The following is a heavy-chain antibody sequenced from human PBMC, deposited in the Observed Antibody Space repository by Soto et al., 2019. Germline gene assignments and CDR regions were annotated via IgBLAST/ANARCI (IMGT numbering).Heavy chain of an antibody. CDR1: GYTFTGYY. V-gene: IGHV1-2*04. CDR3: ARAIGYYYDSSGFYGMDV. Sequence: QVQLVQSGAEVKKPGASVKVSCKASGYTFTGYYMHWVRQAPGQGLEWMGWINPNSGGTNYAQKFQGWVTMTRDTSISTAYMELSRLRSDDTAVYYCARAIGYYYDSSGFYGMDVWGQGTTVTVSS. CDR2: INPNSGGT. D-gene: IGHD3-22*01. J-gene: IGHJ6*02.